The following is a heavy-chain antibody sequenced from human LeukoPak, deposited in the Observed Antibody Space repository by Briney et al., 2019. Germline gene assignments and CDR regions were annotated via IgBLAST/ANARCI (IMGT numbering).Heavy chain of an antibody. CDR1: GFAYSRYC. V-gene: IGHV3-74*03. J-gene: IGHJ4*02. CDR3: ARDLGYC. CDR2: INSDGSDT. Sequence: GGSLRLSCPTTGFAYSRYCMHWVGQAPGKGLVWVSRINSDGSDTTYADSVKGRFTISRDNAKNTLFLHMNSLRAEDTAVCYCARDLGYCCGQGTQVTVSS.